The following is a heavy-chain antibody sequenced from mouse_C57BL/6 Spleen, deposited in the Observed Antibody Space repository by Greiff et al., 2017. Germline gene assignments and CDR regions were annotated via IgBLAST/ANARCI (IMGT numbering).Heavy chain of an antibody. CDR3: AAAQAGFDY. J-gene: IGHJ2*01. V-gene: IGHV1-69*01. Sequence: QVQLQQPGAELVMPGASVKLSCKASGYTFTSYWMHWVKQRPGQGLEWIGEIDPSDSYTNYNQKFKGKSTVTVDKSSSTAYMQLSSLTSEDSAVYYCAAAQAGFDYWGQGTTLTVSS. CDR1: GYTFTSYW. CDR2: IDPSDSYT. D-gene: IGHD3-2*02.